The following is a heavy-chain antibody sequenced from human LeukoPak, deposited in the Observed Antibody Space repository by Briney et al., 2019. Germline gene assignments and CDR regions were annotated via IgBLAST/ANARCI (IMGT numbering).Heavy chain of an antibody. V-gene: IGHV3-9*01. CDR3: ANAIQEEWAAFDI. D-gene: IGHD2-8*01. CDR2: ISWKSGSI. Sequence: GGSLRLSCAASGFTFDDYAMHWVRQAPGKGLEWVSGISWKSGSIGYAESVKGRFTIPRDNAQNSLYLQMNSLRAEETALYYCANAIQEEWAAFDIWGQGTMVTVSS. J-gene: IGHJ3*02. CDR1: GFTFDDYA.